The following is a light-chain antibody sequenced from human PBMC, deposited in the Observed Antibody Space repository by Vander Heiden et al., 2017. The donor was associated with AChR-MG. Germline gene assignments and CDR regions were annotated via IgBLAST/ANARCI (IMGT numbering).Light chain of an antibody. J-gene: IGKJ1*01. CDR3: QQYNNWPPWT. V-gene: IGKV3-15*01. Sequence: EILMTQSPATLSVSPGERATLSCRASQSVSNSLAWYQQKPGQAPRLLIYGASTRATGIPARFNGSGSGTEFTLTISSLQSEDFAVYYCQQYNNWPPWTFGQGTTVEIK. CDR1: QSVSNS. CDR2: GAS.